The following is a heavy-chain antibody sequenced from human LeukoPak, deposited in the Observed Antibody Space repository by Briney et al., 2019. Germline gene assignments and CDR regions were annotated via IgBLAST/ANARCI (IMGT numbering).Heavy chain of an antibody. CDR3: TRPASGWTQIDY. CDR2: IYPGDSDT. V-gene: IGHV5-51*01. D-gene: IGHD6-19*01. Sequence: GESLKISCKVSGYRFNSYWISWVRQRPGKGLEWMGIIYPGDSDTRYSPSFQGQVTISVDQSISTAYVQWSSLRASDTAMYYCTRPASGWTQIDYWGQGTLVTVSS. CDR1: GYRFNSYW. J-gene: IGHJ4*02.